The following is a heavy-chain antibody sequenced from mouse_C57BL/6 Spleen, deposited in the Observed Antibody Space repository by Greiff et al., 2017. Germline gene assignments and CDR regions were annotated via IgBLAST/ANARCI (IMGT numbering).Heavy chain of an antibody. D-gene: IGHD2-3*01. CDR1: GYTFTDYY. V-gene: IGHV1-76*01. CDR3: ARGDGYYGILGAMDY. J-gene: IGHJ4*01. Sequence: QVQLQQSGAELVRPGASVKLSCKASGYTFTDYYINWVKQRPGQGLEWIARIYPGSGNTYYNEKFKGKATLTAEKSSSTAYMQLSSLTSEDSAVYFCARGDGYYGILGAMDYWGQGTSVTVSS. CDR2: IYPGSGNT.